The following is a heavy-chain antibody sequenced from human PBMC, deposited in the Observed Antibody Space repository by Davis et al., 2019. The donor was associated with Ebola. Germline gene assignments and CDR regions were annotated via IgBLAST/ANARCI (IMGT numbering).Heavy chain of an antibody. CDR2: IIPILGIA. Sequence: SVKVSCKASGYTFTSYAISWVRQAPGQGLEWMGRIIPILGIANYAQKFQGRVTITADKSTSTAYMELSSLRSEDTAVYYCARTTGDYYYGMDVWGQGTTVTVSS. J-gene: IGHJ6*02. D-gene: IGHD7-27*01. V-gene: IGHV1-69*04. CDR1: GYTFTSYA. CDR3: ARTTGDYYYGMDV.